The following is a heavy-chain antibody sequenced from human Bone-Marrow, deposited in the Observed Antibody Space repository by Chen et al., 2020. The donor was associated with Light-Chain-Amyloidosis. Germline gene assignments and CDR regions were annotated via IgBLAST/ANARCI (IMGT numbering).Heavy chain of an antibody. CDR3: AGGSAATCSGARCYYFDY. CDR1: GFTFNNYA. CDR2: FSGCLRTT. D-gene: IGHD2-15*01. J-gene: IGHJ4*02. Sequence: EVQLLESGGDLVQPGGSLRISCAASGFTFNNYAMSWVRQAPGKGLGFVSTFSGCLRTTYYANSVKGRFTVSINKSNSTLYLHMGSLRAECAAIYYCAGGSAATCSGARCYYFDYWGQGTLVTVSS. V-gene: IGHV3-23*01.